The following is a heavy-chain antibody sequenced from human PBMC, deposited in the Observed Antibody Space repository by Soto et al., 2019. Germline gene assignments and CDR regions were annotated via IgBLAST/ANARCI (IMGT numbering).Heavy chain of an antibody. J-gene: IGHJ6*02. CDR2: IYYSGST. CDR3: ARTKAARSSGMDV. D-gene: IGHD6-6*01. CDR1: GGSISSYY. Sequence: SETLSLTCTVSGGSISSYYWSWIRQPPGKGLEWIGYIYYSGSTNYNPSLKSRVTISVDTSKNQFSLKLSSVTAADTAVYYCARTKAARSSGMDVWGQGTTVTVSS. V-gene: IGHV4-59*01.